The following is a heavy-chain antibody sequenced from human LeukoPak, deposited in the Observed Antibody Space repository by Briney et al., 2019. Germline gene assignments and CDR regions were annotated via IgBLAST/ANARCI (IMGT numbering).Heavy chain of an antibody. CDR1: GGSISSGGYY. J-gene: IGHJ4*02. CDR3: ARATTDKIGLGFDY. V-gene: IGHV4-30-2*01. D-gene: IGHD4-17*01. Sequence: SQTLSLTCTVSGGSISSGGYYWSWIRQPPGKGLEWIGYIYHSGSTYYNPSLKSRVTISVDRSKNQFSLKLYSATAADTAVYYCARATTDKIGLGFDYWGQGTLVTVSS. CDR2: IYHSGST.